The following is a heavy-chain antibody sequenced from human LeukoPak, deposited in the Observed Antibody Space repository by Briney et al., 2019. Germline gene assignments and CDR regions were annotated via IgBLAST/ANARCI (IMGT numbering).Heavy chain of an antibody. V-gene: IGHV4-34*01. J-gene: IGHJ4*02. Sequence: PSETLSLTCAVYGGSFSGYYWSWIRQPPGKGLEWIGEINHSGSTNYNPSLKSRVTISVDTSKNQFSLKLSSVTAADTAVYYCARGHSSGWYAPSDYWGQGTLVTVSS. CDR2: INHSGST. CDR3: ARGHSSGWYAPSDY. CDR1: GGSFSGYY. D-gene: IGHD6-19*01.